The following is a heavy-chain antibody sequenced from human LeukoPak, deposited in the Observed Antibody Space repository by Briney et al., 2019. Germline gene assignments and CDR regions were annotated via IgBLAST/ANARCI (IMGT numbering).Heavy chain of an antibody. CDR3: ARSKVGAAYFDY. CDR1: GGTFSSYA. J-gene: IGHJ4*02. CDR2: IIPLFGTP. Sequence: ASVKVSCKASGGTFSSYAISWVRQAPGQGLEWMGGIIPLFGTPNYAQKFQGRVTMTRDTSISTAYMELSRLRSDDTAVYYCARSKVGAAYFDYWGQGTLVTVSS. D-gene: IGHD2-15*01. V-gene: IGHV1-69*05.